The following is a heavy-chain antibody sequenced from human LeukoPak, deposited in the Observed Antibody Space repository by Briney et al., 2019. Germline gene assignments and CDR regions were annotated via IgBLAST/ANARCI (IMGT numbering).Heavy chain of an antibody. CDR3: ARDPVGYCSSTSCWAY. D-gene: IGHD2-2*03. CDR1: GGSISSYY. CDR2: IYTSGST. Sequence: SETLSLTCTVSGGSISSYYWSWIRQPAGKGLEWIGRIYTSGSTNYNPSLKSRATMSVDTSKNQFSLKLSSVTAADTAVYYCARDPVGYCSSTSCWAYWGQGTLVTVSS. J-gene: IGHJ4*02. V-gene: IGHV4-4*07.